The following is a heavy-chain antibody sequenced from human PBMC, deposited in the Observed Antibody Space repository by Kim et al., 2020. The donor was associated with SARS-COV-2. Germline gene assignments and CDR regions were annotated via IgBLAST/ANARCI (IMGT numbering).Heavy chain of an antibody. D-gene: IGHD3-22*01. Sequence: GGSLRLSCAASGFTFSGSAMHWVRQAPGKGLEWVGRIRSKANSYATAYAASVKGRFTISRDDSKNTAYLQMNSLKTEDTAVYYCTSTYYYDSSDPLGDYWGQGTLVTVSS. CDR2: IRSKANSYAT. CDR1: GFTFSGSA. V-gene: IGHV3-73*01. J-gene: IGHJ4*02. CDR3: TSTYYYDSSDPLGDY.